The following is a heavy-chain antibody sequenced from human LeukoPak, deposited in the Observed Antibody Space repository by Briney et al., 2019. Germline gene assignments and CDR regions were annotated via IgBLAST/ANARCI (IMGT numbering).Heavy chain of an antibody. J-gene: IGHJ3*02. CDR2: LSSSSSYI. CDR1: GFTFSSYS. Sequence: GGSLRLSCAASGFTFSSYSMNWVRQARGKGLEGVSSLSSSSSYIFYADSVKGRFTISRDNAKNSLYLQMNSLRAEDTAVYYCARASRDRVIVVVVAATRDAFDIWGQGTMVTVSS. V-gene: IGHV3-21*01. CDR3: ARASRDRVIVVVVAATRDAFDI. D-gene: IGHD2-15*01.